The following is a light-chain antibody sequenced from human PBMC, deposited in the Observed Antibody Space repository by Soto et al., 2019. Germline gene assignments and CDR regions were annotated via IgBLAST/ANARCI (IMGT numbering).Light chain of an antibody. CDR2: RNN. CDR3: AAWDDNLCVL. J-gene: IGLJ1*01. Sequence: QSVLTQAPSASGTPGQRVTISCSGTSSNIGNNYVYWYQQFPGTAPKILIYRNNQRPSGVPDRFSGSKSGTSASLAISGLRSEDEADYYCAAWDDNLCVLLGTGTKVTVL. V-gene: IGLV1-47*01. CDR1: SSNIGNNY.